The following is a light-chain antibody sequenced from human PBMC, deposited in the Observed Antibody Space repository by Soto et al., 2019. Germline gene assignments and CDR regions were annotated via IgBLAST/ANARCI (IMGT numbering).Light chain of an antibody. Sequence: DIQMTQSPSTLSASVGDRVSITCRASQSISTWLAWYQQIPGKAPKLLIYDASTLEGGVPSRFSGSGSGTEFTLTISSLQPDDFATYYCQQYGTYPWTFGQGTKVDI. CDR2: DAS. V-gene: IGKV1-5*01. J-gene: IGKJ1*01. CDR3: QQYGTYPWT. CDR1: QSISTW.